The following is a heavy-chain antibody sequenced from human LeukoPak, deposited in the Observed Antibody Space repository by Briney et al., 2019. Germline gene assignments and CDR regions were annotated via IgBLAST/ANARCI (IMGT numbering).Heavy chain of an antibody. CDR1: GGSIISSSYY. J-gene: IGHJ6*03. CDR2: IFYTGNT. Sequence: SETLSLTCTVSGGSIISSSYYWGWIRQPPGKGLEWIGTIFYTGNTYYNSSLKSRVTISLDTSKNQFSLNLSSVTAADTAVYYCARDLGPGVRGIMNSDMDVWGKGTTVTVSS. D-gene: IGHD3-10*01. V-gene: IGHV4-39*07. CDR3: ARDLGPGVRGIMNSDMDV.